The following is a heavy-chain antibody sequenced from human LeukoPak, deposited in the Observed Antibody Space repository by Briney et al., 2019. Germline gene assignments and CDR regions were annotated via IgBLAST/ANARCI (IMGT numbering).Heavy chain of an antibody. CDR3: VKNYGDYTVGPFDY. J-gene: IGHJ4*02. V-gene: IGHV3-64D*06. CDR1: GFTFSSYA. D-gene: IGHD4-17*01. CDR2: ISSNGGST. Sequence: GGSLRLSCSASGFTFSSYAMHWVRQAPGKGLEYVSAISSNGGSTYYADSVKGRFTISRDNSKNTLYLQMSSLGAEDTAVYYCVKNYGDYTVGPFDYWGQGTLVTVSS.